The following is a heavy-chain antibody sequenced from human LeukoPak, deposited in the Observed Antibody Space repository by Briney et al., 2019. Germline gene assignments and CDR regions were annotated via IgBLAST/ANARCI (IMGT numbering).Heavy chain of an antibody. CDR3: ARVRGDTVIPFEY. CDR1: GGSFSGYY. J-gene: IGHJ4*02. CDR2: INHSGST. V-gene: IGHV4-34*01. Sequence: SETLSLTCAVYGGSFSGYYWSWIRQPPGKGLEWIGEINHSGSTNYNPSLKSRVTIPVDTSKNQFSLKLSSVTAADTAVYYCARVRGDTVIPFEYWGQGTLVTVSS. D-gene: IGHD5-18*01.